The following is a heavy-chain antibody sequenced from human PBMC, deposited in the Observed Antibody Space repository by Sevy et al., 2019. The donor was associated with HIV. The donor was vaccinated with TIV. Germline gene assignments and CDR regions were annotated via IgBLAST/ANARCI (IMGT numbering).Heavy chain of an antibody. CDR2: IIPIFGTA. V-gene: IGHV1-69*13. J-gene: IGHJ6*02. CDR3: ARSFLSDIAVAGDYYYYGMDV. CDR1: GGTFSSYA. Sequence: PSVKVSCKASGGTFSSYAISWVRQAPGQGLEWMGGIIPIFGTANYAQKFQGRVTITADESTSTAYMELSSLRSEDTAVYYCARSFLSDIAVAGDYYYYGMDVWGQGTTVTVSS. D-gene: IGHD6-19*01.